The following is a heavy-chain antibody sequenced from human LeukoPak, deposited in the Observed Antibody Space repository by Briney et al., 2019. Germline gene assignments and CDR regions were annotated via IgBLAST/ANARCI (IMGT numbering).Heavy chain of an antibody. CDR3: AKLQAGSYYPYSFDI. Sequence: GGSLRLSCAASGFTFSSYGMHWVRQAPGKGLEWVAVISYDGSNKYYADSVKGRFTISRDNSKNTLYLQMNRLRAEDTAVYYCAKLQAGSYYPYSFDIWGQGTMVTVSS. J-gene: IGHJ3*02. D-gene: IGHD1-26*01. V-gene: IGHV3-30*18. CDR2: ISYDGSNK. CDR1: GFTFSSYG.